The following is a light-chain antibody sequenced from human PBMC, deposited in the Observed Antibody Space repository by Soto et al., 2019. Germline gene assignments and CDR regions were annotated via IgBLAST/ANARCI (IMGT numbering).Light chain of an antibody. J-gene: IGKJ1*01. CDR1: QSVSRN. CDR2: GAS. V-gene: IGKV3-15*01. CDR3: QQYNNRPPRT. Sequence: EIVMTQSPATLSVSPGERATLSCRASQSVSRNLAWYQHRPGQAPRLLIYGASTRATGIPARFSGSGSGTEFTLTISSLQSEDFAVYYCQQYNNRPPRTFGQGTKVEIK.